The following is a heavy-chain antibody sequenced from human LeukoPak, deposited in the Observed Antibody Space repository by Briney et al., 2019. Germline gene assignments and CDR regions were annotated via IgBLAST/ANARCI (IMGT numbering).Heavy chain of an antibody. J-gene: IGHJ6*02. CDR1: GFTFSSYD. CDR2: IGTAGDT. D-gene: IGHD3-10*01. V-gene: IGHV3-13*04. CDR3: ARGITMIRGVVSMGYGMDV. Sequence: GGSLRLSCAASGFTFSSYDMHWVRQATGKGLEWVSAIGTAGDTYYPGSVRGRFTISRENAKNSLYLQMNSLRAGDTAVYYCARGITMIRGVVSMGYGMDVWGQGTTVTVSS.